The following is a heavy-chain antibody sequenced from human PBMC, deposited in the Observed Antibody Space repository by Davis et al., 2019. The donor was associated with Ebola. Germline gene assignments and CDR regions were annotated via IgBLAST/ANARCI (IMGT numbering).Heavy chain of an antibody. CDR3: ARIGYSYGHKPIDY. V-gene: IGHV4-4*02. CDR2: INRSGST. J-gene: IGHJ4*02. CDR1: GGSISSSNW. Sequence: MPSETLSLTCAVSGGSISSSNWWSWVRQPPGKGLEWIGEINRSGSTNYDPSLKSRVTISVDTSKSQFSLKVTSVTAADTAVYYCARIGYSYGHKPIDYWGQGTLVTVSS. D-gene: IGHD5-18*01.